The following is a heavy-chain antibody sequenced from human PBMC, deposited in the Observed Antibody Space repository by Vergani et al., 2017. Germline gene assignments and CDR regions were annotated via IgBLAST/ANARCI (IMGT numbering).Heavy chain of an antibody. J-gene: IGHJ4*02. Sequence: QVQLVQSGAEVKKPGPSVKVSCKASGYTITGYYMHWMRQAPVQGLEWMGWINPNSGGTNYAQKFQGRVTITRDTSISTAYMELGRLRSDDTAVYYGARAGMVVVPAAFHYWGQGTLVTVSS. CDR3: ARAGMVVVPAAFHY. CDR2: INPNSGGT. CDR1: GYTITGYY. D-gene: IGHD2-2*01. V-gene: IGHV1-2*02.